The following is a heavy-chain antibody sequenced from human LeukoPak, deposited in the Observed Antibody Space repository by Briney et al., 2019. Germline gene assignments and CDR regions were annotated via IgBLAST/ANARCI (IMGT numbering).Heavy chain of an antibody. Sequence: EASVKVSCKASGGTFSSYAISWVRQAPGQGLEWMVGIIPIFGTANYAQKFQGRVTITADESTSTAYMELRSLRSDDTAVYYCAQMAVPATAMNYWGQGTLVTVSS. V-gene: IGHV1-69*13. J-gene: IGHJ4*02. CDR1: GGTFSSYA. CDR3: AQMAVPATAMNY. CDR2: IIPIFGTA. D-gene: IGHD2-2*01.